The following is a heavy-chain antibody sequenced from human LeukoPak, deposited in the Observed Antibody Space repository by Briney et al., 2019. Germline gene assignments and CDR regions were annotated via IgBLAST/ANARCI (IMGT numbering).Heavy chain of an antibody. CDR3: AMPSSGWSPSDY. CDR2: ISSSSSYI. J-gene: IGHJ4*02. V-gene: IGHV3-21*01. D-gene: IGHD6-19*01. Sequence: PGGSLRLSCAASGFTFSSYSMNWVRQAPGKGLEWVSSISSSSSYIYYADSVKGRFTISRENAKNSLYLQMNSLRAEDTAVYYCAMPSSGWSPSDYWGQGTLVTVSS. CDR1: GFTFSSYS.